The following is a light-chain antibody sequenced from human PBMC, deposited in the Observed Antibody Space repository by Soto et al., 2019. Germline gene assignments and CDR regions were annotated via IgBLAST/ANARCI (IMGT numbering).Light chain of an antibody. V-gene: IGKV4-1*01. Sequence: DMVMKQSPDSMAVSLGESATIDCMSSQSFLYSSNNKHYLAWYQQKPGQPPKLLIYWASTRESGVPDRFSGSGSGKDFTLTISRLETEDFEVYYCQQYGSSSWTGGQGTQGAIK. CDR3: QQYGSSSWT. CDR2: WAS. CDR1: QSFLYSSNNKHY. J-gene: IGKJ1*01.